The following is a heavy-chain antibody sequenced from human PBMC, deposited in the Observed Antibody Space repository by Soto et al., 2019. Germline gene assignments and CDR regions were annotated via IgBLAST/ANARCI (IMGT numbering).Heavy chain of an antibody. CDR2: INHTGGT. V-gene: IGHV4-34*01. CDR1: GGSVNGYY. J-gene: IGHJ5*02. Sequence: SETLSLTCAVYGGSVNGYYWNWTRQPPGKGLEWIGEINHTGGTHYNPSLKSRVTMSVDTSQNQFSLRLSSVTAADTAIYYCATRITVFGLLIPPFDPWGQGTQVTVSS. D-gene: IGHD3-3*01. CDR3: ATRITVFGLLIPPFDP.